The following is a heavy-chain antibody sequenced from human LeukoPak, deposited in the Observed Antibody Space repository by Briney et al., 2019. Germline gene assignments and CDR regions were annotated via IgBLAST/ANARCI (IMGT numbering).Heavy chain of an antibody. CDR1: GFTVSSNY. CDR2: IYSGGST. Sequence: GGSLRLSCAAPGFTVSSNYMSWVRQAPGKGLEWVSVIYSGGSTYYADSVKGRFTISRDNSKNTLYLRMNSLRAEDTAVYYCAREVLSNHFDYWGQGTLVTVSS. J-gene: IGHJ4*02. CDR3: AREVLSNHFDY. V-gene: IGHV3-53*01.